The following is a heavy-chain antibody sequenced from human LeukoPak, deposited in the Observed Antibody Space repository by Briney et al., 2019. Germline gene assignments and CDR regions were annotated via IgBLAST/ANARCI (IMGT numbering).Heavy chain of an antibody. J-gene: IGHJ4*02. CDR2: IYHSGST. CDR1: GGSTSSGGYS. V-gene: IGHV4-30-2*01. CDR3: ARNSYSGSSAPRNYFDY. D-gene: IGHD1-26*01. Sequence: KTSETLSLTCAVSGGSTSSGGYSWSWIRQPPGKGLEWIGYIYHSGSTYYNPSPKSRVTISVDRSKNQFSLKLSSVTAADTAVYYCARNSYSGSSAPRNYFDYWGQGTLVTVSS.